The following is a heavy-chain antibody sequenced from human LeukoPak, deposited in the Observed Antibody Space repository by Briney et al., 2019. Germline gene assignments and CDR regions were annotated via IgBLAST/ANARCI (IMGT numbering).Heavy chain of an antibody. CDR2: ISSNGGST. D-gene: IGHD2-15*01. CDR1: GFTFSSYA. V-gene: IGHV3-64*01. CDR3: ARGADGVSSNSRGWFDP. Sequence: GGSLRLSCAASGFTFSSYAMHWVRQAPGKGLEYVSAISSNGGSTYYANSVKGRFTISRDNSKNTLYLQMGSLRAEDMAVYSCARGADGVSSNSRGWFDPWGQGTLVTVSS. J-gene: IGHJ5*02.